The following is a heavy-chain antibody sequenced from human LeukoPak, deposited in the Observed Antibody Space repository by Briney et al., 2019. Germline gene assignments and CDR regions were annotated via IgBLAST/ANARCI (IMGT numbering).Heavy chain of an antibody. V-gene: IGHV1-69*05. Sequence: SVKVSCKASGGTFSSYAISWVRQAPGQGLEWMGGIIPIFGTANYAQKFQGRVTITTDESTSTAYMELSSLRSEDTAVYYCARGSLLVYSSSWFFDYWGQGTLVTVSS. D-gene: IGHD6-13*01. CDR3: ARGSLLVYSSSWFFDY. CDR2: IIPIFGTA. J-gene: IGHJ4*02. CDR1: GGTFSSYA.